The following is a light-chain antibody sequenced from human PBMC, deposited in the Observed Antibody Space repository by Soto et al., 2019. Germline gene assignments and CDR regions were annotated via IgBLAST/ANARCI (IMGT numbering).Light chain of an antibody. Sequence: QSALTQPASVSGSPGQSITISCTGTSSDVGGYNYVSWYQQHPGKAPKLMIYEVSNRPSGVSNRFSGSKSGNTASLTISGLQAEDEADYYCSSYTISSTCHYVFGTGTKLTVL. V-gene: IGLV2-14*01. CDR3: SSYTISSTCHYV. J-gene: IGLJ1*01. CDR2: EVS. CDR1: SSDVGGYNY.